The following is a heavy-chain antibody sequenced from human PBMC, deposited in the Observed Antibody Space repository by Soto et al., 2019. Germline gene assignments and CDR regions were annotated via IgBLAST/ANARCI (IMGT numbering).Heavy chain of an antibody. D-gene: IGHD2-21*01. V-gene: IGHV4-59*02. CDR3: ARGRKEIVGSPDVFDI. J-gene: IGHJ3*02. CDR2: IDYSGSP. Sequence: PWETLSLTCTVSGGSVNTNYWTWIRQPPGRGPEWIGYIDYSGSPHYNPSLKSRVTMSIDMSKNQFSLRLNSVTAAETAVYYCARGRKEIVGSPDVFDIWGQGTMVTVSS. CDR1: GGSVNTNY.